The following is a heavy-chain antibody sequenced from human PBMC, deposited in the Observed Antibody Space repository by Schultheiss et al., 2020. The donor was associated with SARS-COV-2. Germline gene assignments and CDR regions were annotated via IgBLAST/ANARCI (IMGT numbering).Heavy chain of an antibody. D-gene: IGHD6-6*01. J-gene: IGHJ4*02. Sequence: ASVKVSCKASGYTFTSYGISWVRQAPGQGLEWMGWINPNSGGTNYAQKFQGWVTMTRDTSISTAYMELSRLRSDDTAVYYCARTSEDSSSSLPALVYYFDYWGQGTLVTVSS. CDR1: GYTFTSYG. CDR3: ARTSEDSSSSLPALVYYFDY. CDR2: INPNSGGT. V-gene: IGHV1-2*04.